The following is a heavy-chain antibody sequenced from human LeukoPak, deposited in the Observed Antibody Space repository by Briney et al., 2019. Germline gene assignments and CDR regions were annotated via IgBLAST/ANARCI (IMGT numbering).Heavy chain of an antibody. CDR2: IIPIFGTA. V-gene: IGHV1-69*13. J-gene: IGHJ6*02. CDR1: GGTFSSYA. Sequence: SVKVSCKASGGTFSSYAISWVRQAPGQGLEWMGGIIPIFGTANYAQKFQGRVTITADESTSTAYMELSSLRSEDTAVYYCARAYYDFWSGYYKTDYYYYYGMDVWGQGTTATVSS. CDR3: ARAYYDFWSGYYKTDYYYYYGMDV. D-gene: IGHD3-3*01.